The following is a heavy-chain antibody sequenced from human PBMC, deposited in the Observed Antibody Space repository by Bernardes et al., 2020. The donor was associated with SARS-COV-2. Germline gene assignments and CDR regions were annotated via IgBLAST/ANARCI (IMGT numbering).Heavy chain of an antibody. CDR1: GGSISGYY. CDR3: ARHGAGEDLSYFDY. Sequence: SETLSLTCTVSGGSISGYYLSWIRQAPEMRLEWIGYIDNRGNTKFNPSLKSRVTISVDTSKNQFSLKVTSVTAADTAMYYRARHGAGEDLSYFDYWGRGTLVTVSS. J-gene: IGHJ4*02. D-gene: IGHD3-16*01. CDR2: IDNRGNT. V-gene: IGHV4-59*01.